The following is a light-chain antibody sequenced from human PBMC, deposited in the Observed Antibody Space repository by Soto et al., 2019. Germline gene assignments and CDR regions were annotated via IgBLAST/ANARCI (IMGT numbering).Light chain of an antibody. CDR1: QSVSSR. V-gene: IGKV3-15*01. J-gene: IGKJ1*01. CDR2: DAS. Sequence: NQDPSTLLITAFFIATLSFRASQSVSSRLAWYQQERGQAPRLLIYDASTRATGIQARFSGSGSGTEFNLTISSLQSEDFAIYYFRHYNNGPTARFAEGTKVDIK. CDR3: RHYNNGPTAR.